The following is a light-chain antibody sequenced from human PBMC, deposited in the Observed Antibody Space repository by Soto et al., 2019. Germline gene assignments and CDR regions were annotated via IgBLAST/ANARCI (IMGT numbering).Light chain of an antibody. J-gene: IGLJ1*01. CDR3: SSYTHPGILYA. CDR2: DVS. CDR1: ISDIGTYNY. Sequence: QSALTQPASVSGSPGQSITISYTGSISDIGTYNYVSWYQQHSGKAPRLIISDVSDRPSGVSNRFSGSKSGNSASLTISGLQPEDEAHYYCSSYTHPGILYAFGTGTKVTVL. V-gene: IGLV2-14*03.